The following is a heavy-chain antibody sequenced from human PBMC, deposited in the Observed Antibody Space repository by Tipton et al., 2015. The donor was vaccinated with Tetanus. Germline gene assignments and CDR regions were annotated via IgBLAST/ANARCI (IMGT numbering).Heavy chain of an antibody. J-gene: IGHJ6*02. CDR2: IYYGGST. CDR1: GGSISSYN. Sequence: TLSLTCTVSGGSISSYNWSWIRQPPGKGLEWIGYIYYGGSTNYNPSLKSRVTISVDTSKNQFSLKLSSVTAADTAVYYCARDRSITIFGVVPINYYYGMDVWGQGTTATVSS. CDR3: ARDRSITIFGVVPINYYYGMDV. D-gene: IGHD3-3*01. V-gene: IGHV4-59*01.